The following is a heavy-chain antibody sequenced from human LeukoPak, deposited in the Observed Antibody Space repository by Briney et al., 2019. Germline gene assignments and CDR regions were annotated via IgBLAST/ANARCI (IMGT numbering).Heavy chain of an antibody. CDR2: IGPTGTPT. J-gene: IGHJ3*02. CDR1: GFSFSGNS. V-gene: IGHV3-64D*06. CDR3: MALPGRVRQSIGTDI. D-gene: IGHD1-1*01. Sequence: GGSLRLSCSASGFSFSGNSMHWVRQAPGKGLEYVSGIGPTGTPTVHADSLKDRFTISRDNSKNTLNLQMTSLRAEDTAVYYCMALPGRVRQSIGTDIWSQGTVVTVSS.